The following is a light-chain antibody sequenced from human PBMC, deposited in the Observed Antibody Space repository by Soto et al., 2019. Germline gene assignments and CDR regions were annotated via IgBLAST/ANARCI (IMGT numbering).Light chain of an antibody. CDR3: QQYDNLPPLT. CDR2: DAS. Sequence: DIQMTQSPSSLSASVGDRVTITCQASQDISNYLHWYQQKPGKAPKLLIYDASNLETGVPSRFIGSGSGTDFTFTISSLQPEDIATYYCQQYDNLPPLTFGGGTKVEIK. CDR1: QDISNY. V-gene: IGKV1-33*01. J-gene: IGKJ4*01.